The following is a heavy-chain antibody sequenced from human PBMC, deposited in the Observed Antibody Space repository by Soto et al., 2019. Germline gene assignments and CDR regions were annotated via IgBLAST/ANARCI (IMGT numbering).Heavy chain of an antibody. J-gene: IGHJ6*02. CDR3: ANGDFWSGYYDYYYYGMDF. CDR2: IIPIFGTA. CDR1: GYTFTSYG. Sequence: ASVKVSCKASGYTFTSYGISWVRQAPGQGLEWMGGIIPIFGTANYAQKFQGRVTITADESTSTAYMELSSLRSEDTAVDYCANGDFWSGYYDYYYYGMDFWSRGTSVTVSS. V-gene: IGHV1-69*13. D-gene: IGHD3-3*01.